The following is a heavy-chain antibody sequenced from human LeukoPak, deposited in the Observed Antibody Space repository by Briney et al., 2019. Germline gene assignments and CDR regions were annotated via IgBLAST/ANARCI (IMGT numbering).Heavy chain of an antibody. Sequence: ASVKVSCKASGYTFTDYFIHWVRQAPGQGLEWMGWINPKSGGTNFAQKFQGRVTMTRDTSIRTAYMELSRLTSDDTAVYYCARSVAEIRTSCSACAEYFHHWGQGTLIIVSS. D-gene: IGHD2-2*01. CDR2: INPKSGGT. J-gene: IGHJ1*01. CDR3: ARSVAEIRTSCSACAEYFHH. CDR1: GYTFTDYF. V-gene: IGHV1-2*02.